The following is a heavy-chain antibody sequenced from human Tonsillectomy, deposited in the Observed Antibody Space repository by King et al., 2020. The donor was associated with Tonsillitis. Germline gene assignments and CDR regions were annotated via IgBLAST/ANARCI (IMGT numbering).Heavy chain of an antibody. CDR2: FDPADGEI. V-gene: IGHV1-24*01. CDR3: ATDSGGGDDAFDL. J-gene: IGHJ3*01. CDR1: GNTLSELS. Sequence: QLVQSGAEVKKPGASVKVSCELSGNTLSELSIHWVRQAPGKGLEWMGGFDPADGEILYAQNFQGRVTMTEDTSTDTAYLELRSLRSADTAVYFCATDSGGGDDAFDLWGQGTMVTVSS. D-gene: IGHD3-16*01.